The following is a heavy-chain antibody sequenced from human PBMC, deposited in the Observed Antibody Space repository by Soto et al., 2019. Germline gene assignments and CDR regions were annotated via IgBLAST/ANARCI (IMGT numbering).Heavy chain of an antibody. CDR3: ARPNYDFWSGYYTGHAFDI. D-gene: IGHD3-3*01. CDR1: GGSFSGYY. J-gene: IGHJ3*02. V-gene: IGHV4-34*01. CDR2: INHSGST. Sequence: SETLSLTCAVYGGSFSGYYWSWIRQPPGKGLEWIGEINHSGSTNYNPSLKSRVTISVDTSKNQFSLKLSAVTAADTAVYYCARPNYDFWSGYYTGHAFDIWGQGTMATVSS.